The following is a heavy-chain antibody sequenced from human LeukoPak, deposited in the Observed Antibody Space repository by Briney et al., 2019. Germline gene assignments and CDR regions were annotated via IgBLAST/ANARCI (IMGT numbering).Heavy chain of an antibody. CDR3: ARAHGEYQLLWYYYYYYMDV. D-gene: IGHD2-2*01. V-gene: IGHV1-8*01. J-gene: IGHJ6*03. CDR2: MNPNSGNT. Sequence: ASVKVSCKASGYTFTSYDINWVRQATGQGLEWMGWMNPNSGNTGYAQKFQGRVTMTRNTSISTAYMELSSLRSEDTAVYYCARAHGEYQLLWYYYYYYMDVWGKGTTVTVSS. CDR1: GYTFTSYD.